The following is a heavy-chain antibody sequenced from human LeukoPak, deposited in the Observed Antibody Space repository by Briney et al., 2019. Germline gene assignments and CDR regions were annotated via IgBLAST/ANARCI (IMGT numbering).Heavy chain of an antibody. CDR3: ARDLRAVVVPAAILASRRYYCYMDV. Sequence: SETLSLTCTVSGGSISSHYWSWIRQPPGKELEWIGYIYYRGSTNYNPSLKSRVTISVDTSKNQFSLKLSSVTAADTAVYYCARDLRAVVVPAAILASRRYYCYMDVWGKGTTVTVSS. J-gene: IGHJ6*03. CDR2: IYYRGST. CDR1: GGSISSHY. V-gene: IGHV4-59*11. D-gene: IGHD2-2*02.